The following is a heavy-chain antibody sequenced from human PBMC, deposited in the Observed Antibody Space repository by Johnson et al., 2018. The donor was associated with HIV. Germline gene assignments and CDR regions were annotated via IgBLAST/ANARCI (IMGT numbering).Heavy chain of an antibody. V-gene: IGHV3-20*04. CDR3: ARDPSTAAADSKDAFDI. Sequence: EMQLVESGGSVVRPGASLRLSCPASGFTFDNFAMSWVRQAPGKGLEWVSGINWNVGSTGYADSVKGRFTISRDNAKNSLYLQMNSLGAEDTALYYCARDPSTAAADSKDAFDIWGQGTMVTVSS. D-gene: IGHD6-13*01. CDR2: INWNVGST. J-gene: IGHJ3*02. CDR1: GFTFDNFA.